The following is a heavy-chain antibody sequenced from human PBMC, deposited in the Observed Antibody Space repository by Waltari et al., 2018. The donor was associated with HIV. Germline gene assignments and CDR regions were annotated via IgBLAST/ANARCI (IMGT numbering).Heavy chain of an antibody. CDR3: ARAARHWLIQY. CDR2: MSGDGRGQ. J-gene: IGHJ4*02. D-gene: IGHD6-19*01. CDR1: GFNFTNYA. V-gene: IGHV3-30*04. Sequence: QVQLVESGGGLVQPGGSLRRSCSASGFNFTNYASHWVRKAPAQGLEWRAPMSGDGRGQCKNDAVQGRFIFAYDNFGNTGYLKINGVDPAEAALYCCARAARHWLIQYWGQGTLVTVSS.